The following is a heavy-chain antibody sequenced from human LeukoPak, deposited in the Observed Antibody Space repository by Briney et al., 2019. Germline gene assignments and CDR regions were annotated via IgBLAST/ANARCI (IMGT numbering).Heavy chain of an antibody. CDR3: ARFAYCGSGCWYYFDY. D-gene: IGHD2-21*02. CDR2: IYPTGGT. Sequence: PSETLSLTCTVSGGTISDLYWSWIRQSPGKGLEWIGYIYPTGGTNYNPSLKSRVTMSVDTSKNQFSLKLNSVTAADTAVYFCARFAYCGSGCWYYFDYWGQGALVTVSS. J-gene: IGHJ4*02. CDR1: GGTISDLY. V-gene: IGHV4-4*09.